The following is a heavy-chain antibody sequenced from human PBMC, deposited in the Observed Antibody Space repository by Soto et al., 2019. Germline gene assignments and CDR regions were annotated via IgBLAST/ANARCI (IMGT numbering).Heavy chain of an antibody. D-gene: IGHD3-3*01. CDR1: GYTFTSYY. V-gene: IGHV1-46*01. CDR3: ARGRRFLEWLFRPPSDY. J-gene: IGHJ4*02. CDR2: INPSGGST. Sequence: GASVKVSCKASGYTFTSYYMQWVRQAPGQGLEWMGIINPSGGSTSYAQKFQGRVTMTRDTSTSTVYMELSSLRSEDTAVYYCARGRRFLEWLFRPPSDYWGQGTLVTVSS.